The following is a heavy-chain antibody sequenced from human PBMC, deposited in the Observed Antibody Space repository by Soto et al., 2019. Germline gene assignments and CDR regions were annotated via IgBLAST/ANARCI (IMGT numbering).Heavy chain of an antibody. CDR2: INTDFGNT. Sequence: ASVKVSCKAAGYTVTNYAMHWVRQAPGQRLEWMGWINTDFGNTYYSQKLQGRVTITRDTSASTAYMELSSLTSEDTAVYFCARDTVPKAVAGLYCFDFWGQGTLVTVSS. V-gene: IGHV1-3*04. CDR1: GYTVTNYA. J-gene: IGHJ4*02. CDR3: ARDTVPKAVAGLYCFDF. D-gene: IGHD6-19*01.